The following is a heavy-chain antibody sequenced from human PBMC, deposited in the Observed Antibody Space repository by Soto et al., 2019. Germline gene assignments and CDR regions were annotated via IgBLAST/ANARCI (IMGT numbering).Heavy chain of an antibody. J-gene: IGHJ4*02. CDR1: GYTFTSYA. V-gene: IGHV1-3*01. Sequence: QVQLVQSGAEVKKPGASVKVSCKASGYTFTSYAMHWVRQAPGQRLEWMGWINAGNGNTKYSQKFQGRVTITRDTSASTAYMELSSLRSEDTAVYYCARDTFPRYGSGSFDYWGQGTLVTVSS. CDR2: INAGNGNT. D-gene: IGHD3-10*01. CDR3: ARDTFPRYGSGSFDY.